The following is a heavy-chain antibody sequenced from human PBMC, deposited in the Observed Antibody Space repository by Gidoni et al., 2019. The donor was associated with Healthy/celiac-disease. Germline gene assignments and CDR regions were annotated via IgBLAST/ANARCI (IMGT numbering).Heavy chain of an antibody. CDR2: INHSGST. Sequence: QVQLQQWGAGLLKPSETLSLTCAVYGGSFSGYYWSWIRQPPGKGLEWIGEINHSGSTNYNPSLKSRVTISVDTPKNQFSLKLSSVTAADTAVYYCAGAVAGRGAFDIWGQGTMVTVSS. D-gene: IGHD6-19*01. CDR1: GGSFSGYY. J-gene: IGHJ3*02. V-gene: IGHV4-34*01. CDR3: AGAVAGRGAFDI.